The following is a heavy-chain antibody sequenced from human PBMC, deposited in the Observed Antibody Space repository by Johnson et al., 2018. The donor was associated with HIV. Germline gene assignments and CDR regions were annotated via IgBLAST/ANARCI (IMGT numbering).Heavy chain of an antibody. V-gene: IGHV3-15*01. CDR1: GFTFSNAW. J-gene: IGHJ3*01. Sequence: VQLVESGGGLIKPGGSLRLSCAASGFTFSNAWMSWVRQAPGKGLEWVARIKSKTDGGTTDYAAPVKGRFTISRDDSKNTLSLQMNSLKTEDTAVYYCTTDTLLYNWSDVGLVWGQGTMVTVSS. CDR2: IKSKTDGGTT. CDR3: TTDTLLYNWSDVGLV. D-gene: IGHD1-20*01.